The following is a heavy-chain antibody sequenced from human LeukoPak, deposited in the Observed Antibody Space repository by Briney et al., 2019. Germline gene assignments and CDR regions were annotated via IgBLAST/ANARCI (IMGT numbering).Heavy chain of an antibody. Sequence: PGGSLRLSWAASGFTLSSYRMNWVRQAPGKGVEWVSSISSSSSYIYYAESVKGRYTISRDNAKNSLYLQMNSLRAEDTAVYYCARDRGDSSSSADAFDIWGQGTIVTVSS. V-gene: IGHV3-21*01. CDR2: ISSSSSYI. CDR3: ARDRGDSSSSADAFDI. CDR1: GFTLSSYR. D-gene: IGHD6-6*01. J-gene: IGHJ3*02.